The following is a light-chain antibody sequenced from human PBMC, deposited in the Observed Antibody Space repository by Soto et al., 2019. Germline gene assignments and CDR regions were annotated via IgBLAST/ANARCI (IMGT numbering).Light chain of an antibody. CDR3: CSYAGSSTLWV. Sequence: QSALTQPASVSGSPGQSITISCTGTSSDVGSYNLVSWYQQYSGKAPKLMIYEGSKRPSGVSIRFSGSKSGNTASLTISGLQAEDEADYYCCSYAGSSTLWVFGGGTKVTVL. CDR2: EGS. J-gene: IGLJ3*02. V-gene: IGLV2-23*01. CDR1: SSDVGSYNL.